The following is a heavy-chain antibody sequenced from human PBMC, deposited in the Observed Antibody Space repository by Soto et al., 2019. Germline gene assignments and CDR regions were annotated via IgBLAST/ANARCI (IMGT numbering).Heavy chain of an antibody. V-gene: IGHV3-23*01. J-gene: IGHJ4*02. D-gene: IGHD2-21*01. CDR3: TNVVATLSHIDN. Sequence: EVQLLESGGGLVSPGGSLRLSCAVSGFTFTNFAMGWVRQAPGKGLEWVSVVDAGGFSTFYAVSVKGRFTISRDNTDNTVHLQMTRLRAEDTALYYCTNVVATLSHIDNWCQGARVTGSS. CDR2: VDAGGFST. CDR1: GFTFTNFA.